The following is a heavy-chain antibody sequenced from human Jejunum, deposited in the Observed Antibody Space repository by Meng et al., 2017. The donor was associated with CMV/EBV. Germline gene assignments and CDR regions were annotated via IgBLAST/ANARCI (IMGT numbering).Heavy chain of an antibody. CDR3: ARARSTTWYQDY. Sequence: GSSISSGYSLVCFRPAPGSGLMWIGHVSHRGATCYYPSLQSRVTMSLDTSMHQFSLKLDSVTAAVTAVYFCARARSTTWYQDYWGQGTQVTVSS. V-gene: IGHV4-38-2*02. CDR1: GSSISSGYS. CDR2: VSHRGAT. J-gene: IGHJ4*02. D-gene: IGHD6-13*01.